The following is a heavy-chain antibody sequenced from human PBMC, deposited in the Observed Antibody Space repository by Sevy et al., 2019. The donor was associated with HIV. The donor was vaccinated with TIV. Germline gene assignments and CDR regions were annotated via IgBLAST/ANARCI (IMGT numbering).Heavy chain of an antibody. CDR1: GYTFTGYY. J-gene: IGHJ4*02. CDR3: ARGGYYDSSGYYRPDY. Sequence: ASVKVSCKASGYTFTGYYMHWVRQAPGQGLEWMGRINPNSGGTNYAQKFQGRVTMTRDTSISTAYMELSRLRSDDTAVYYCARGGYYDSSGYYRPDYWGQGTLVTVSS. D-gene: IGHD3-22*01. CDR2: INPNSGGT. V-gene: IGHV1-2*06.